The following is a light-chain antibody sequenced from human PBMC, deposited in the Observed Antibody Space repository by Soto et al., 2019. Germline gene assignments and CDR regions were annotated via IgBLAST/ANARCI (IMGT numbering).Light chain of an antibody. CDR1: SSDVGGYNY. J-gene: IGLJ1*01. CDR2: DVS. Sequence: QSVLTQPASVSGSPGQSITISCTGTSSDVGGYNYVSWYQQHPGKAPKLMIYDVSNRPSGVSNRFSGSKSGSTASLTISGLQAEDEADYYCSSYTSSSTLVVFGTGAKLTVL. CDR3: SSYTSSSTLVV. V-gene: IGLV2-14*01.